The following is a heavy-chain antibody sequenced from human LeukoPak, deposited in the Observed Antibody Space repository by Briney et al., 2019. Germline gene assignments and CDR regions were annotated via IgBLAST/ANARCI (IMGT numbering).Heavy chain of an antibody. D-gene: IGHD2-8*01. CDR1: GYTFTGYY. J-gene: IGHJ4*02. Sequence: ASVKVSCKTSGYTFTGYYMHWVRQAPGQGLEWMGWINPNSGGTNYAQKFQGRVTMTRDKSISTAYMELYSLRSDDTAVYYCARDPPGVRYGRPIFDFWGQGTLVTVSS. CDR3: ARDPPGVRYGRPIFDF. V-gene: IGHV1-2*02. CDR2: INPNSGGT.